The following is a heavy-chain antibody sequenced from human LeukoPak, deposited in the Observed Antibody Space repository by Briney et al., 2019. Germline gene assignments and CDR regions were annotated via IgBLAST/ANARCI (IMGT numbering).Heavy chain of an antibody. CDR1: GYTFTGYY. V-gene: IGHV1-2*02. CDR3: ARKEQWLVQSY. D-gene: IGHD6-19*01. Sequence: ASVKVSFKASGYTFTGYYIHWVRQAPGQGLEWMGWINPNSPGTNYAQKFQGRVTMTRDTSISTAYMELSRLRSDDTAVYYCARKEQWLVQSYWGQGTLVTVSS. CDR2: INPNSPGT. J-gene: IGHJ4*02.